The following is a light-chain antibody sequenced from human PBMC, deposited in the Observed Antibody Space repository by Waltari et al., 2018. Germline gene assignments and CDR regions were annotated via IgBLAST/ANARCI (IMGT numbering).Light chain of an antibody. Sequence: DIQMTQSPSSLAATVGGRVTITCRASQRIGAHLSWYQQKPGEAPQLRIYIASRLQSGVPSRFSGSGYGTDVAVTISSLQPEDFAAYCCRKTSTNRRTFGQGTKVEIK. J-gene: IGKJ1*01. CDR3: RKTSTNRRT. CDR2: IAS. V-gene: IGKV1-39*01. CDR1: QRIGAH.